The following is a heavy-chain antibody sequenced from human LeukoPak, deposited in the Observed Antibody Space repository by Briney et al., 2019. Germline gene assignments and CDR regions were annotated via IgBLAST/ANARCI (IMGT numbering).Heavy chain of an antibody. CDR2: IYYSGST. CDR3: ARGSGSSWYSGYYDY. V-gene: IGHV4-39*07. J-gene: IGHJ4*02. CDR1: GGSISSSSYY. Sequence: SETLSLTCTVSGGSISSSSYYWGWIRQPPGKGLEWIGSIYYSGSTYYNPSLKSRVTISVDTSKNQFSLKLSSVTAADTAVYYCARGSGSSWYSGYYDYWGQGTLVTVSS. D-gene: IGHD6-13*01.